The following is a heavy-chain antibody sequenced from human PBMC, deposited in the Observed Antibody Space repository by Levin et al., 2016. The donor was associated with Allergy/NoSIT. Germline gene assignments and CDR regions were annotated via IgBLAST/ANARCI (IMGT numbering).Heavy chain of an antibody. CDR3: ARTLVRGIKIPGY. D-gene: IGHD3-10*01. J-gene: IGHJ4*02. CDR2: INHSGST. Sequence: RQAPGKGLEWIGEINHSGSTNSNPSLKSRVSISVDTSKNQFSLKLSSVTAADTAVYYCARTLVRGIKIPGYWGQGTLVTVSS. V-gene: IGHV4-34*01.